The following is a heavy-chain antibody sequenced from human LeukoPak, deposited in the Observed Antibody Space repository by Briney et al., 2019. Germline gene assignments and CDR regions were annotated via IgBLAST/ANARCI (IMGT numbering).Heavy chain of an antibody. D-gene: IGHD6-13*01. CDR2: FDPEDGET. Sequence: ASVKVSCKVSGYTLTELSMHWVRQAPGKGLEWMGGFDPEDGETIYAQKFQGRVTMTEDTSTDTAYMELSCLRSEDTAVYYCATDRFIAAAGTLFDYWGQGTLVTVSS. J-gene: IGHJ4*02. V-gene: IGHV1-24*01. CDR1: GYTLTELS. CDR3: ATDRFIAAAGTLFDY.